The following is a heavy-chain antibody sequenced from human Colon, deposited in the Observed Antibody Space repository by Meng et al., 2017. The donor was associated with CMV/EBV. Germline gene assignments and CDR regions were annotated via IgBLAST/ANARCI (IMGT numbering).Heavy chain of an antibody. D-gene: IGHD5-24*01. CDR1: GGSFSNYA. V-gene: IGHV1-69*12. CDR3: ARARDRDGLYNFDS. J-gene: IGHJ4*02. CDR2: IVPIFVTP. Sequence: QVQLVQSGAEVKKPGSPVKVSCRTSGGSFSNYAVSWVRQAPGQGLEWMGGIVPIFVTPNYAQKFQGRVTVTADESTSTAYMELSSLTSEDTAIYYCARARDRDGLYNFDSWGQGTLVTVSS.